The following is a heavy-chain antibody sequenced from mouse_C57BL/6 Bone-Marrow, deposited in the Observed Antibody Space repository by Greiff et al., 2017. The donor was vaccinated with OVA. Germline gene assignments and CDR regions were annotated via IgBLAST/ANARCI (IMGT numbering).Heavy chain of an antibody. D-gene: IGHD4-1*01. CDR1: GYAFTNYL. J-gene: IGHJ2*01. Sequence: VQLQESGAELVRPGTSVKVSCKASGYAFTNYLIEWVKRRPGQGLEWIGVINPGSGGTNYNEKFKGKATLTADKSSSTAYMQLSSLTSEDSAVYFCARESNWEYYFDYWGQGTTLTVSS. CDR3: ARESNWEYYFDY. CDR2: INPGSGGT. V-gene: IGHV1-54*01.